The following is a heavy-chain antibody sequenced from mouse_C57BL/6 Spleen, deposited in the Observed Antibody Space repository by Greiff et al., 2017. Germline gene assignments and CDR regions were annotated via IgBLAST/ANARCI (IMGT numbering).Heavy chain of an antibody. Sequence: VQLKESGPELVKPGASVKIPCKASGYTFTDYNMDWVKQSHGKSLEWIGDINPNNGGTIYNQKFKGKATLTVDKSSSTAYMELRSLTSEDTAVYYCARSVGDYAMDYWGQGTSVTVSS. CDR3: ARSVGDYAMDY. D-gene: IGHD1-1*02. V-gene: IGHV1-18*01. CDR2: INPNNGGT. J-gene: IGHJ4*01. CDR1: GYTFTDYN.